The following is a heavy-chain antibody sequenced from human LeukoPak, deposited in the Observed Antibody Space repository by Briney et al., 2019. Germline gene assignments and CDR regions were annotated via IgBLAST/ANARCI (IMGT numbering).Heavy chain of an antibody. J-gene: IGHJ3*02. CDR2: IYHSGST. CDR1: GYSISSGYY. V-gene: IGHV4-38-2*01. Sequence: PSETLSLTCAVSGYSISSGYYWGWIRQPPGKGLEWIGSIYHSGSTYYNPSLKSRVTISVDTSKNQFSLKLSSVTAADTAVYYCARTELGYAFDIWGQGTMVTVSS. CDR3: ARTELGYAFDI. D-gene: IGHD3-10*01.